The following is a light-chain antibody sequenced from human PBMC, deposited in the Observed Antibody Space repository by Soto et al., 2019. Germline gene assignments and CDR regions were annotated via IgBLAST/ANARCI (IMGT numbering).Light chain of an antibody. CDR1: QSIINW. J-gene: IGKJ4*01. CDR3: QQYNSYL. CDR2: DAS. Sequence: DIQMTQSPSTRSASVGDRVTITCRASQSIINWLAWYQQKPGKAPKLLIYDASSLESGVPSRFSGSGSGTEFTLTISSLQPDDFATYYCQQYNSYLFGGGTKVDIK. V-gene: IGKV1-5*01.